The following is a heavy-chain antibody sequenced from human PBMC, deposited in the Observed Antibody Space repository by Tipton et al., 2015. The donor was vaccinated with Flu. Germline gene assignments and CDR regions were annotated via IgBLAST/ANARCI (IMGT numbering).Heavy chain of an antibody. V-gene: IGHV3-33*01. D-gene: IGHD6-13*01. Sequence: QLVQSGGGVVQPGRSLRLSCAASGFTFSSYGMHWVRQAPGKGLEWVAVIWYDGSNKYYADSVKGRFTISRDNSKNTLYLQMNSLRAEDTAVYYCARDPGIAAAGPFDYGGQGTLVTVSS. CDR2: IWYDGSNK. J-gene: IGHJ4*02. CDR1: GFTFSSYG. CDR3: ARDPGIAAAGPFDY.